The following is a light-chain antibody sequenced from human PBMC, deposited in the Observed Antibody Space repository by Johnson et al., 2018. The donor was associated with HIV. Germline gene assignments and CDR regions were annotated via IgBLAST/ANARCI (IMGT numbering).Light chain of an antibody. J-gene: IGLJ1*01. Sequence: QSVLTQPPSVSAAPGQKVTIPCSGSSSNIGHNYVSWYQHLPGTAPKLLIYENNKRPSGSPDRFSGSKSGKSATMDITGLQTGDEADYYCGTWDSSLSVSYVFGTGTKVTVL. CDR3: GTWDSSLSVSYV. CDR2: ENN. V-gene: IGLV1-51*02. CDR1: SSNIGHNY.